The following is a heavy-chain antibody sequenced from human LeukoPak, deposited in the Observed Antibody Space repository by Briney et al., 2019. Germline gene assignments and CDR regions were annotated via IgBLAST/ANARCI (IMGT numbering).Heavy chain of an antibody. V-gene: IGHV4-34*01. CDR3: ARRPPTDY. Sequence: SETLSLICTVSGGSISSYYWSWIRQPPGKGLEWIGEINHSGSTNYNPSLKSRVTISVDTSKNQFSLKLSSVTAADTAVYYCARRPPTDYWGQGTLVTVSS. CDR1: GGSISSYY. CDR2: INHSGST. J-gene: IGHJ4*02.